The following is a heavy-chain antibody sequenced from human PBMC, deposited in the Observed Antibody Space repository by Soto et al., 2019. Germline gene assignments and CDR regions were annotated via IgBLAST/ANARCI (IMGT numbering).Heavy chain of an antibody. Sequence: GGSLRLSCAASGFTFSSYWVSWVRQAPGKGLEWVANIKQDGSEKYYVDSVKGRFTISRDNAKNSLYLQMNSLRAEDTAVYYCARDPNWGDAFDIWGQGTMVTVSS. J-gene: IGHJ3*02. CDR1: GFTFSSYW. V-gene: IGHV3-7*01. CDR2: IKQDGSEK. CDR3: ARDPNWGDAFDI. D-gene: IGHD7-27*01.